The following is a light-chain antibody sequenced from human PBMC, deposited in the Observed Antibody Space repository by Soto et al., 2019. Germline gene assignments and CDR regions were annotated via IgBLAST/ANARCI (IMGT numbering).Light chain of an antibody. CDR2: GNS. CDR1: SSNIGAGYD. Sequence: QSVLTQPPSVSGAPGQRVTISCTGSSSNIGAGYDVHWYQQLPGTAPKLLIYGNSNRPAGVPARFSGSKSGASAALAITGLQAEDEADYYCQSYGNCLSGSSWVFGGGTMLTVL. V-gene: IGLV1-40*01. J-gene: IGLJ3*02. CDR3: QSYGNCLSGSSWV.